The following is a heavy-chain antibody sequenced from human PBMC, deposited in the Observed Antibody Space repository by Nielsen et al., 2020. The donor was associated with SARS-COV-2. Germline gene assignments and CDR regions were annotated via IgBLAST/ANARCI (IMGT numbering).Heavy chain of an antibody. D-gene: IGHD6-19*01. J-gene: IGHJ4*02. Sequence: SVQVSCKASGGTFSSYAISWVRQAPGQGLEWMGGIIPIFGTANYAQKFQGRVTITADESTSTAYMELSSLRSEDTAVYYCARDDSSGWIFDYWGQGTLVTVSS. V-gene: IGHV1-69*13. CDR2: IIPIFGTA. CDR3: ARDDSSGWIFDY. CDR1: GGTFSSYA.